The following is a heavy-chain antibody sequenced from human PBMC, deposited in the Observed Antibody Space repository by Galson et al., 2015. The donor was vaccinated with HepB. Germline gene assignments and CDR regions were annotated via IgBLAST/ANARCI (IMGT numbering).Heavy chain of an antibody. V-gene: IGHV3-15*01. J-gene: IGHJ6*02. Sequence: SLRLSCAASGFAFSNAWMSWVRQAPGKGLEWVGRIKSKTDGGTTDYAAPVKGRFTISRDDSKNTLYLQMNSLKTEDTAVYYCTTDFTVGATLYYYGMDIWGQGTPATVSS. CDR2: IKSKTDGGTT. CDR3: TTDFTVGATLYYYGMDI. D-gene: IGHD1-26*01. CDR1: GFAFSNAW.